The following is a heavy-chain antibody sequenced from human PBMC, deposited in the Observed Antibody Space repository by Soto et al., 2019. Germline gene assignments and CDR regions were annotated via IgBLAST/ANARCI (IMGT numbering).Heavy chain of an antibody. CDR2: FDPEDGET. Sequence: GASVKVSCKVSGYTLTELSMHWVRQAPGKGLEWMGGFDPEDGETIYAQKFQGRVTMTEDTSTDTAYMELSSLRSEDTAVCYCATVTRPWTAYYYDSSGYFTFDYWGQGTLVTVSS. CDR3: ATVTRPWTAYYYDSSGYFTFDY. J-gene: IGHJ4*02. CDR1: GYTLTELS. D-gene: IGHD3-22*01. V-gene: IGHV1-24*01.